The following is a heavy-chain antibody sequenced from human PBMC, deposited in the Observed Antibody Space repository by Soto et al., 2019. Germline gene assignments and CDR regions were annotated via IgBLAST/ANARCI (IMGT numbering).Heavy chain of an antibody. Sequence: QVQLQQWGAGLLKPSETLSLTCALYGGSFSGYYWSWVRQPPGKGLEWIGEVNHSGSTNCNPSLKSRVTISVDTSKTQFSLKLSSVTAADTAVYYCASPVGVPGVDWGQGTLVTVSS. CDR2: VNHSGST. CDR3: ASPVGVPGVD. J-gene: IGHJ4*02. V-gene: IGHV4-34*01. D-gene: IGHD2-8*01. CDR1: GGSFSGYY.